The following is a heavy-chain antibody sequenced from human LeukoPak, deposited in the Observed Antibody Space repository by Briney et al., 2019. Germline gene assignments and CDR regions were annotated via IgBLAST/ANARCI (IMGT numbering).Heavy chain of an antibody. J-gene: IGHJ4*02. CDR1: GGSFSGYY. D-gene: IGHD1/OR15-1a*01. V-gene: IGHV4-34*01. CDR3: ARLEPSPTKQDFDY. CDR2: ISHSGST. Sequence: PSETLSLTCAVYGGSFSGYYWSWIRQPPGKGLEWIGEISHSGSTNYNPSLKSRVTISVDTSKNQFSLKLSSVTAADTAVYYCARLEPSPTKQDFDYWGQGTLVTVSS.